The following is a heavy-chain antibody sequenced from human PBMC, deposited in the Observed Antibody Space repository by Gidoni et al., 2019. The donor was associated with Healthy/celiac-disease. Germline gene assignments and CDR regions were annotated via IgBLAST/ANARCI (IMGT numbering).Heavy chain of an antibody. Sequence: EVQLVESGGGLVQPGGSLRLSCAASGFPFSSYSMNWVRQAQGQGLEWVSYISISSSTIYYADSVKGRFTISRDNAKNSLYLQMNSLRDEDTAVYYCARQSICSSTSCYDAFDIWGQGTMVTVSS. CDR2: ISISSSTI. CDR3: ARQSICSSTSCYDAFDI. CDR1: GFPFSSYS. J-gene: IGHJ3*02. V-gene: IGHV3-48*02. D-gene: IGHD2-2*01.